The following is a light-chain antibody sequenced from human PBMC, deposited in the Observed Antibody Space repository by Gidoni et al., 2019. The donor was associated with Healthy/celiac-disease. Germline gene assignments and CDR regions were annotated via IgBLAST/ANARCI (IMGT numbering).Light chain of an antibody. CDR1: QSVSSY. CDR2: DAS. V-gene: IGKV3-11*01. CDR3: QQRSNWIT. J-gene: IGKJ5*01. Sequence: EIVLTQSPATLSLSPGERATLSCRASQSVSSYLAWYQQNPGQAPRLLIYDASNRATGIPARFSGSGSGTDFTLTISSLEPEDFAVYYCQQRSNWITCGQGTRLEIK.